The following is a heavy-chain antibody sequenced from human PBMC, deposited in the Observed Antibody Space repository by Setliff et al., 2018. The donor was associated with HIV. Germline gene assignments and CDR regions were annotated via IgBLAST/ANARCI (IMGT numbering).Heavy chain of an antibody. D-gene: IGHD3-3*01. CDR1: GGSIWSGSYY. Sequence: SETLSLTCTVSGGSIWSGSYYWTWIRQPAGKGLEWIGHITASGGATYNPSVKSRVSISLGSPSSEFSLRLTSVSAADTAVYYCARAVVFASGNFWFNPWGPGALVTVSS. CDR3: ARAVVFASGNFWFNP. V-gene: IGHV4-61*09. CDR2: ITASGGA. J-gene: IGHJ5*02.